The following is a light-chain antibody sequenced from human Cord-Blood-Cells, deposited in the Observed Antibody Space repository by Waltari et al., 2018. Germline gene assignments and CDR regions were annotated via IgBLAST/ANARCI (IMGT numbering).Light chain of an antibody. CDR3: QQYGSSPPYT. J-gene: IGKJ2*01. CDR2: GAY. Sequence: EIVLTQSPGTLSLSPGERATLSCRASQSVSSSYLAWYQQKPGQAPRLLIYGAYSRATGIPDRFSGSGSGTDFTLTISRLDPEDFAVYYCQQYGSSPPYTFGQGTKLEIK. V-gene: IGKV3-20*01. CDR1: QSVSSSY.